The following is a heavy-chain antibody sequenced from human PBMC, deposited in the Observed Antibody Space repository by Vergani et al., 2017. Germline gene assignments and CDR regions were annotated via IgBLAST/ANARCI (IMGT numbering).Heavy chain of an antibody. J-gene: IGHJ4*02. CDR3: ARGSPSALALDF. V-gene: IGHV4-30-4*08. D-gene: IGHD6-19*01. CDR2: IYNTGAA. Sequence: QVQLQESGPGLVKPSETLSLTCTVSSGSISNGKYYWTWIRQPPGKGPEWIGYIYNTGAAHYSPSLKSRLSLSVDTSKNQFSLKLSSVTAADTAVYFCARGSPSALALDFWGQGTQVTVSA. CDR1: SGSISNGKYY.